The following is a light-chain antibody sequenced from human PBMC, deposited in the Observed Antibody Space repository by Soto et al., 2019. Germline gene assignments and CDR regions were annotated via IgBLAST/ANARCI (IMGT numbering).Light chain of an antibody. V-gene: IGKV1-39*01. CDR3: QQSYSTPRT. CDR1: QSISSY. J-gene: IGKJ1*01. CDR2: AAS. Sequence: DIQMTQSPSSLSASVGDGVTITCRASQSISSYVSWYQQKPGKAPKLLIYAASRLESGVPSRFSGSRSGADFTLTISSLQPEDFATYYCQQSYSTPRTFGQGTKVDIK.